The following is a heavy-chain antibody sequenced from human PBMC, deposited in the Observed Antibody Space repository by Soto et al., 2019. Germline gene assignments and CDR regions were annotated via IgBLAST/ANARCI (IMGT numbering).Heavy chain of an antibody. J-gene: IGHJ6*02. D-gene: IGHD5-12*01. V-gene: IGHV3-33*01. CDR1: GFTFSSYG. CDR2: IWYDGSNK. CDR3: AREDSGYDYYYYGMDV. Sequence: PGGSLRLSCAASGFTFSSYGMHWVRQAPGKGLEWVAVIWYDGSNKYYADSVKGRFTISRDNSKNTLYLQMNSLRAEDTAVYYCAREDSGYDYYYYGMDVWGQGTTVTVSS.